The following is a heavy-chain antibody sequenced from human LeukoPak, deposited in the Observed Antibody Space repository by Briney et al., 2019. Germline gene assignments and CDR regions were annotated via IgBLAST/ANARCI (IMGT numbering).Heavy chain of an antibody. CDR2: VSPYNGNT. D-gene: IGHD3-10*01. J-gene: IGHJ4*02. V-gene: IGHV1-18*01. CDR3: ARNGRVRRVVKDLFEY. CDR1: GYTFTDYD. Sequence: ASVKVSCKTSGYTFTDYDITWVRQAPGQGLEWMGRVSPYNGNTYYSQRFQDRVIITKDTSTGTAYMDLRDLRTDDTAMYYCARNGRVRRVVKDLFEYWGQGTLVAVSP.